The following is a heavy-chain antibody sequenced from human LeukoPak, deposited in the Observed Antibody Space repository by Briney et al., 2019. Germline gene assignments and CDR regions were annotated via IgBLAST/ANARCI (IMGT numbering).Heavy chain of an antibody. Sequence: GGSLRLSCAASGFTFNTYGMHWVRQAPGKGLEWVAVIWSDGTHKYYSDSVKGRFTISRDNSKNTLYLEMNSLRVEDTAVYYCAKSNSASQTTVGNWGQGTLVTVSS. D-gene: IGHD1-26*01. CDR2: IWSDGTHK. J-gene: IGHJ4*02. CDR3: AKSNSASQTTVGN. CDR1: GFTFNTYG. V-gene: IGHV3-33*06.